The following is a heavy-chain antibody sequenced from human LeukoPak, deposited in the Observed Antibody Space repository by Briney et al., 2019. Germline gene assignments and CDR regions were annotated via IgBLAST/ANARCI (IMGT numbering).Heavy chain of an antibody. D-gene: IGHD6-6*01. J-gene: IGHJ4*02. CDR2: ISWNSGSI. CDR3: AKDLYSSSSYYFDY. V-gene: IGHV3-9*01. Sequence: GGSLRLSCAASGFTFDDYAMHWVRQAPGKGLEWVSGISWNSGSIGYADSVKGRFTISRDNAKNSLYLQMNSLRAEGTALYYCAKDLYSSSSYYFDYWGQGTLVTVSS. CDR1: GFTFDDYA.